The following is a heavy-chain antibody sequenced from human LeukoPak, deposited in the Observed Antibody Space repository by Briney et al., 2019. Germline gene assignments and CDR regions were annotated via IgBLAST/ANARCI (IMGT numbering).Heavy chain of an antibody. V-gene: IGHV3-7*01. CDR1: GFTFTNYW. CDR3: ARGSRYYGMDV. J-gene: IGHJ6*02. Sequence: PGGSLRLSCAASGFTFTNYWMNWVRQAPGEGLEWVANIKQDGSDTYYVDSAKGRFTISRDNAKNSLCLDMNGLRVDDTAVYHCARGSRYYGMDVWGQGTTVTVSS. CDR2: IKQDGSDT.